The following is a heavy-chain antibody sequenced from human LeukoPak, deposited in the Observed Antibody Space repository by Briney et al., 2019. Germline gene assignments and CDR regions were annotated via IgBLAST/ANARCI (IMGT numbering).Heavy chain of an antibody. CDR3: ANYPTQDSSGYLT. D-gene: IGHD3-22*01. Sequence: GGSLRLSCAASGFTVSSNYMSWVRQAPGKGLEWVSVIYSGGSTYYADSVKGRFTISRDNSKNTLYLQMNSLRAEDTAVYYCANYPTQDSSGYLTWGQGTLVTVSS. CDR1: GFTVSSNY. V-gene: IGHV3-53*01. CDR2: IYSGGST. J-gene: IGHJ4*02.